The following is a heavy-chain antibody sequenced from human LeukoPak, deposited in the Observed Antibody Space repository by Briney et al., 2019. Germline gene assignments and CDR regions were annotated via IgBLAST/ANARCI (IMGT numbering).Heavy chain of an antibody. V-gene: IGHV3-43D*03. CDR3: HSSSGRGAFDI. Sequence: PGGPLRLSCAASGFTFDDYAMHWVRQAPGKGLEWVSLISWDGGSTYYADSVKGRFTISRDNSKNSLYLQMNSLRAEDTALYYCHSSSGRGAFDIWGQGTMVTVSS. D-gene: IGHD6-25*01. CDR1: GFTFDDYA. CDR2: ISWDGGST. J-gene: IGHJ3*02.